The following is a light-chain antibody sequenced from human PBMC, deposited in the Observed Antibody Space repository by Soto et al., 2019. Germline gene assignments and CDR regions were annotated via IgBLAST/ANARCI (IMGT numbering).Light chain of an antibody. CDR2: SNN. V-gene: IGLV1-44*01. CDR1: SSNIGGNS. Sequence: QSVMTQPPSVSAAPGQKVTISCSGSSSNIGGNSVSWYQQLPGTAPKLLMYSNNQRPSGVPDRFSGSKSGTSASLAISGLQSDDEANYYCAAWDDSLNGVVFGGGTKLTVL. J-gene: IGLJ2*01. CDR3: AAWDDSLNGVV.